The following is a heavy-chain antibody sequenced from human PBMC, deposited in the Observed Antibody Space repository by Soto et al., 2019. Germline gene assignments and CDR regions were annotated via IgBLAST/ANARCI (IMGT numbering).Heavy chain of an antibody. CDR2: IYYSGST. Sequence: SETLSLTCTVSGGSISSGDYYWSWIRQPPGKGLEWIGYIYYSGSTYYNPSLKSRVTISVDTSKNQFSLKLSSVTAADTAVYYYARFRGSYGMDVWGQGTTVTVSS. CDR1: GGSISSGDYY. D-gene: IGHD3-10*01. CDR3: ARFRGSYGMDV. J-gene: IGHJ6*02. V-gene: IGHV4-30-4*01.